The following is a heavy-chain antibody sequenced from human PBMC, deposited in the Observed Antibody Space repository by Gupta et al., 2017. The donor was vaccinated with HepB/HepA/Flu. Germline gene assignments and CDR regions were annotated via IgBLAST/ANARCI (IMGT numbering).Heavy chain of an antibody. Sequence: EVQLVESGGGLVKPGGSFRLSCTASGSIFVKAWMSWVRQAPGKGLEWIGHIKSETDGGTIEYAGSVKGRFTISRDDSKNTLYLQMNSLKNDDTAVYYCTTGVVVVFWGQGTLVTVSS. V-gene: IGHV3-15*01. CDR2: IKSETDGGTI. CDR3: TTGVVVVF. D-gene: IGHD2-15*01. CDR1: GSIFVKAW. J-gene: IGHJ4*02.